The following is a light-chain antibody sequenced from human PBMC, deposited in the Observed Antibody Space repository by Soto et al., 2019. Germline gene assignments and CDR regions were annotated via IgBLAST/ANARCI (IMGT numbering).Light chain of an antibody. Sequence: EIVLTQSPGTLSLSPGEGASLSCKASQSVYNNYLAWYQHKPGRSPRLLIYGASSRAAGIPDRFSGSGSGTDFTLTITRLEPEDFAIYYCQQYGSSGGITFGHGTRLETK. J-gene: IGKJ5*01. CDR2: GAS. V-gene: IGKV3-20*01. CDR1: QSVYNNY. CDR3: QQYGSSGGIT.